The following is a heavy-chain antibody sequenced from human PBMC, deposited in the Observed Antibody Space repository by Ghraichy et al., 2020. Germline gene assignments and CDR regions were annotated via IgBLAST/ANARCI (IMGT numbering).Heavy chain of an antibody. Sequence: SVKVSCKASGGTFSSYAISWVRQAPGQGLEWMGGIIPIFGTANYAQKFQGRVTITADESTSTAYMELSSLRSEDTAVYYCAIAFGITGTFPTSASDYWGQGTLVTVSS. D-gene: IGHD1-7*01. J-gene: IGHJ4*02. CDR3: AIAFGITGTFPTSASDY. CDR2: IIPIFGTA. V-gene: IGHV1-69*13. CDR1: GGTFSSYA.